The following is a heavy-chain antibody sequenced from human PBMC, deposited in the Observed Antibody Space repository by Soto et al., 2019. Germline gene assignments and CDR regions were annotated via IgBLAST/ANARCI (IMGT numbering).Heavy chain of an antibody. D-gene: IGHD5-12*01. CDR1: GGTFSSYT. V-gene: IGHV1-69*12. CDR3: ARGNHRWLQFWYVDL. Sequence: QVQLVQSGAEVKKPGSSVTVSCKASGGTFSSYTISWVRQAPGQGLEWMGGIIPIFGTANYAQKFQGRVTITADESTSTAYMELSSLRSEDTAVYYCARGNHRWLQFWYVDLWGRGTLVTVSS. CDR2: IIPIFGTA. J-gene: IGHJ2*01.